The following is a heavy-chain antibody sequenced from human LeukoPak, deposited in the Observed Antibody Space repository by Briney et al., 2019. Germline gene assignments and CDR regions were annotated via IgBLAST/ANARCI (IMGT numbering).Heavy chain of an antibody. V-gene: IGHV3-30-3*01. CDR3: AKDPNGDYIGAFDI. D-gene: IGHD4-17*01. CDR1: GFTFSSYT. Sequence: PGGSLRLSCAASGFTFSSYTMHWVRQAPGQGLEWVAVISYDGSNKYYADSVKGRFTISGDTSKNTLYLQMNSLRAEDTAVYYCAKDPNGDYIGAFDIWGQGTMVTVSS. CDR2: ISYDGSNK. J-gene: IGHJ3*02.